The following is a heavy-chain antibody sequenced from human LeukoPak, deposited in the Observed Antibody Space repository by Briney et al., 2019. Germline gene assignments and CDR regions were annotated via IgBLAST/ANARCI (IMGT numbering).Heavy chain of an antibody. J-gene: IGHJ4*02. CDR3: AREYCSGGSCYYYFDY. CDR1: GYTFTGYY. Sequence: ASVKVSCKASGYTFTGYYMHWVRQAPGQGLEWMGWINPNSGGTNYAQKFQGRATMTRDTSISTAYMELSRLRSDDTAVYYCAREYCSGGSCYYYFDYWGQGTLVTVSS. CDR2: INPNSGGT. V-gene: IGHV1-2*02. D-gene: IGHD2-15*01.